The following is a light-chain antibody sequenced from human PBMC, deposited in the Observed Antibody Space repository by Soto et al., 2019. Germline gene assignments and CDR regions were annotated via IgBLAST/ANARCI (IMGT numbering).Light chain of an antibody. Sequence: QSVLTQPPSASGTPGQTVTISCSGTSSNIGSNTVSWYQLLPGTAPKLLIYGNNQRPSAVPDRFSGSKSGTSASLAISGLQSEDEADYFCAAWDDSLNGRVFGGGTKLPS. CDR3: AAWDDSLNGRV. CDR2: GNN. J-gene: IGLJ2*01. CDR1: SSNIGSNT. V-gene: IGLV1-44*01.